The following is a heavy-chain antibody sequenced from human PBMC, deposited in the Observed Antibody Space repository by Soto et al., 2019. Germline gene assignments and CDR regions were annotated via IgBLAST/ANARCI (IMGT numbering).Heavy chain of an antibody. Sequence: QVQLQESGPGLVKPSQTLSLTCTVSGGSISSAAYYWSWIHQHPGKGLEWIGYISHSRSTYYNPSLKSRVIISVDTSKNQFSLSLTSVTAADTAVYYCAREYTYGSNFFDCWGQGALVTVSS. V-gene: IGHV4-31*03. D-gene: IGHD5-18*01. CDR3: AREYTYGSNFFDC. CDR2: ISHSRST. CDR1: GGSISSAAYY. J-gene: IGHJ4*02.